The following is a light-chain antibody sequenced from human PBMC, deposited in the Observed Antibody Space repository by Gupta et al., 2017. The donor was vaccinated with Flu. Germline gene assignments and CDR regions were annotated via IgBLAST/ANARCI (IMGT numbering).Light chain of an antibody. CDR2: GAS. J-gene: IGKJ3*01. Sequence: VMTQSPSTLSVSPGERVTLSCRASQTVASNLAWYQQKPGPGPRLLILGASSRAAGIPARFIGSGSGTEFTLTVSSLQSEDFAVYYCQQYNNWVFSFGPGTTVEIK. V-gene: IGKV3D-15*01. CDR1: QTVASN. CDR3: QQYNNWVFS.